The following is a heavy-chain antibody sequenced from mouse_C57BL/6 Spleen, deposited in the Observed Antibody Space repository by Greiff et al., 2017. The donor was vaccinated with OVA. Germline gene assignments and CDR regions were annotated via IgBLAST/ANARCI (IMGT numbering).Heavy chain of an antibody. D-gene: IGHD2-5*01. CDR1: GYTFTSYW. CDR2: IDPNSGGT. V-gene: IGHV1-72*01. J-gene: IGHJ3*01. Sequence: VKQSCKASGYTFTSYWMHWAKQRPGRGLEWIGRIDPNSGGTKYNEKFKSKATLTADKPSSTAYMQLSSLTSVNSAVYYGAGGGPYYSISEFAYWGQGTLVTVSA. CDR3: AGGGPYYSISEFAY.